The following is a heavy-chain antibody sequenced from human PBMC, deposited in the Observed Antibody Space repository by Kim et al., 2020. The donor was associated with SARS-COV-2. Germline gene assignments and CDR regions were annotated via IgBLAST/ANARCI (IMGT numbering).Heavy chain of an antibody. V-gene: IGHV3-7*04. CDR2: GKEK. CDR3: AKGFGELL. Sequence: GKEKNYVDSVKGRFTISRDNSKNALYLQRNSLRAGDTAVYYCAKGFGELLWGQGTLVTVSS. J-gene: IGHJ4*02. D-gene: IGHD3-10*01.